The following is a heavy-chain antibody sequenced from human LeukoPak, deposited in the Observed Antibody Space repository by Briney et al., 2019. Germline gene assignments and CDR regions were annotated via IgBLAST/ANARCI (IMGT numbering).Heavy chain of an antibody. V-gene: IGHV5-51*01. CDR1: GYTFPSYW. J-gene: IGHJ4*02. CDR3: AGQAVTNEFQY. D-gene: IGHD4-17*01. Sequence: GESLKISCKASGYTFPSYWIGWVRQMPGKGLEWMGIIYPGDSDTKYSPSLQGQVTISADMSITTVYLEWSSLQASDTAMYYCAGQAVTNEFQYWGQGTLVTVSS. CDR2: IYPGDSDT.